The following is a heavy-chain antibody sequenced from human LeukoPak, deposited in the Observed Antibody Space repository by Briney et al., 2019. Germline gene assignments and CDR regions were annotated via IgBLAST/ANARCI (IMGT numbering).Heavy chain of an antibody. CDR1: GFTFSSCA. Sequence: GGSLRLSCAASGFTFSSCAMTWVRQAPGKGLEWVSSLSGSGASTFYADSVKGRFTISRNNSKNTLSLQMSSLRAEDTAVYFCAKYLGKYSYGYSGLDYWGQGTLVTVSS. J-gene: IGHJ4*02. CDR3: AKYLGKYSYGYSGLDY. V-gene: IGHV3-23*01. CDR2: LSGSGAST. D-gene: IGHD5-18*01.